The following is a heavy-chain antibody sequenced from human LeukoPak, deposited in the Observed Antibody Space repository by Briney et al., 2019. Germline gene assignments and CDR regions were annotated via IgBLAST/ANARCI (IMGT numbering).Heavy chain of an antibody. D-gene: IGHD2-2*01. V-gene: IGHV4-34*01. Sequence: SETLSLTCAVYGGSFSGYYWSWLRQPPGKGLEWIGEINHSGSTNYNPSFKSRVTISVDTSKNQFSLKLSSVTAADTAVYYCARLIVVVPAGGFDYWGQGTLVTVSS. CDR3: ARLIVVVPAGGFDY. CDR1: GGSFSGYY. J-gene: IGHJ4*02. CDR2: INHSGST.